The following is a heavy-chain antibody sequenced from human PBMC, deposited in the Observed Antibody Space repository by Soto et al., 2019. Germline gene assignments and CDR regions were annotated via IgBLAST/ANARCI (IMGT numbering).Heavy chain of an antibody. J-gene: IGHJ6*02. D-gene: IGHD5-12*01. Sequence: LSLTCAVYGGSFSGYYWSWIRQPPGKGLEWIGEINHSGSTNYNPSLKSRVTISVDTSKNQFSLKLSSVTAADTAVYYCARGRRVATIRKPDKYYYYGMDVWGQGTTVTVSS. CDR2: INHSGST. CDR3: ARGRRVATIRKPDKYYYYGMDV. V-gene: IGHV4-34*01. CDR1: GGSFSGYY.